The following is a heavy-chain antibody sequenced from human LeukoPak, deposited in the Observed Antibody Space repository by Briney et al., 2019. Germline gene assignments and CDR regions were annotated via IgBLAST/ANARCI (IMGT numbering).Heavy chain of an antibody. Sequence: GGSLRLSCAASGFTFSSYAMHWVRQAPGKGLEWVAVISYDGSKKYYPDSVKGRFTISRDNSKNSLYLQMNSLRTEDTALYYCAKADYGMDVWGQGTTVTVSS. CDR1: GFTFSSYA. J-gene: IGHJ6*02. V-gene: IGHV3-30*04. CDR3: AKADYGMDV. CDR2: ISYDGSKK.